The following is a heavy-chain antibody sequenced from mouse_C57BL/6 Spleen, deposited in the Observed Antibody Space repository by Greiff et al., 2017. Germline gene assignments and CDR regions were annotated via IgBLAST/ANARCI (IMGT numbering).Heavy chain of an antibody. D-gene: IGHD2-1*01. V-gene: IGHV1-54*01. J-gene: IGHJ2*01. CDR1: GYAFTNYL. CDR2: INPGSGGT. Sequence: QVQLQQSGAELVRPGTSVKVSCKASGYAFTNYLIEWVKQRPGQGLEGIGVINPGSGGTKYNEKFKGKATLTADKSSSTAYMQLSSLTSEDSAVYFCARRIYYGNPYYFDYWGQGTTLTVSS. CDR3: ARRIYYGNPYYFDY.